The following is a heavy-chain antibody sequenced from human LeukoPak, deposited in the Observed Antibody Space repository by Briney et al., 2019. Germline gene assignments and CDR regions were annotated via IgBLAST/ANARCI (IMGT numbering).Heavy chain of an antibody. CDR2: ISGSGSGT. J-gene: IGHJ4*02. D-gene: IGHD4-23*01. CDR3: VKYTGNSILVRFDY. CDR1: GFTFSSYA. Sequence: GGSLRLSCAASGFTFSSYAMTWVRQAPGKGLEWVSGISGSGSGTYYADSVKGRFTISRDNSKTTLYLQMNSLRAEDTALYCCVKYTGNSILVRFDYWGQGTLVTVSS. V-gene: IGHV3-23*01.